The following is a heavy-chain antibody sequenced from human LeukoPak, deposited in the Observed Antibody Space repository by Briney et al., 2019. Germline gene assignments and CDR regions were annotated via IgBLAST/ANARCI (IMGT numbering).Heavy chain of an antibody. Sequence: GGSLRLSCAVSGFTFSSYSMNWVRQAPGKGLEWVSYISSGSRVISYADSVKGRFTISRDNSKNTLYLQMNSLRAEDTAVYYCAKGVRSSPFGTEHWGQGTLATVSS. CDR3: AKGVRSSPFGTEH. CDR1: GFTFSSYS. V-gene: IGHV3-48*01. J-gene: IGHJ1*01. D-gene: IGHD1-1*01. CDR2: ISSGSRVI.